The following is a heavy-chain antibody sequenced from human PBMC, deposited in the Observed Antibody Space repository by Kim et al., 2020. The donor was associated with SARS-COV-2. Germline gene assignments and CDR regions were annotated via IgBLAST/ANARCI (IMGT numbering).Heavy chain of an antibody. Sequence: GGSLRLSCAVSGFTFSIYAIHWVRQAPGKGLEWVAIISHDGSEKYYVDSVKGRFTISRDNSKNTLYLQMNSLRADDTAVYYCARALVENDYWGQGTLVTVSS. J-gene: IGHJ4*02. V-gene: IGHV3-30*04. CDR1: GFTFSIYA. CDR3: ARALVENDY. CDR2: ISHDGSEK.